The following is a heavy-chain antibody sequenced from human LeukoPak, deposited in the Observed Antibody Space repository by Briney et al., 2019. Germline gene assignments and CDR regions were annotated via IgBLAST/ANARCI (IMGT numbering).Heavy chain of an antibody. CDR1: GFSFSSYS. D-gene: IGHD3-3*01. Sequence: GGSLRLSCAASGFSFSSYSMNWVRQAPGKGLEWVSSISSSSDYIYYADSVKGRFTISRDNAKNSLYLQVSSLRAEDTAVYYCARYDPTRIFDYWGQGTLVTVSS. V-gene: IGHV3-21*01. CDR2: ISSSSDYI. J-gene: IGHJ4*02. CDR3: ARYDPTRIFDY.